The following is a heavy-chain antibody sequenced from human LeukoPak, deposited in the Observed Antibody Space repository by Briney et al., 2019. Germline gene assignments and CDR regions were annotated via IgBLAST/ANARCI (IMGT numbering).Heavy chain of an antibody. D-gene: IGHD1-14*01. V-gene: IGHV3-74*01. CDR2: INADGSTA. CDR3: VVVVEPPDSDGFDV. J-gene: IGHJ3*01. Sequence: GGSLRLSCAASGFTFGNSWVHWVRQAPGKGLVWVSLINADGSTATYADSVKGRFTIPRDNARNTLSLQMNSLTIEDTAVYYCVVVVEPPDSDGFDVWGQGTMITVSS. CDR1: GFTFGNSW.